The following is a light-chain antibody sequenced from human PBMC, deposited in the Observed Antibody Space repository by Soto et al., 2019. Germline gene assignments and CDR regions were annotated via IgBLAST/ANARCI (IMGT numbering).Light chain of an antibody. J-gene: IGKJ1*01. Sequence: DIEMTQSPSTLSASVGDRVTITCRASQTIRRWLAWYQQRPGKAPKVLIYDASTLESGVPARFSGSGSGTEFTLTISSLQPDDFATYYCQQYNSYSPAWTFGQGTKVDIK. V-gene: IGKV1-5*01. CDR2: DAS. CDR3: QQYNSYSPAWT. CDR1: QTIRRW.